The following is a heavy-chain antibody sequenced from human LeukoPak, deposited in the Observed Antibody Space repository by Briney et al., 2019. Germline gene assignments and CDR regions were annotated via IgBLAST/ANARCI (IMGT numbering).Heavy chain of an antibody. Sequence: AASVSVSYKASGGTFSIYAISGVRQAPGQGSEGVGGIIPILGTANYAQKLQGRGTMTTDTSKSRAYMELRSLRSHDTAVYYCARVDLGAAGTPLAWIQHWRQGPLLPVSS. J-gene: IGHJ1*01. CDR1: GGTFSIYA. CDR3: ARVDLGAAGTPLAWIQH. CDR2: IIPILGTA. V-gene: IGHV1-69*05. D-gene: IGHD6-13*01.